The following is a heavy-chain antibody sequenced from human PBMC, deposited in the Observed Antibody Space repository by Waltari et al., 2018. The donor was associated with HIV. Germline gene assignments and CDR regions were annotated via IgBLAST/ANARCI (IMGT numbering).Heavy chain of an antibody. V-gene: IGHV4-39*01. CDR3: LLEGYFYGMDV. CDR2: ISHRGNT. CDR1: GASIGSKYY. D-gene: IGHD1-1*01. J-gene: IGHJ6*02. Sequence: QLQLQESGPGLVKPSETLSLTCSVSGASIGSKYYWGWVRKPQGKELEGIATISHRGNTYYNPSLNNRVTISADTSKNQFSLKLTSVTATDTAVYYCLLEGYFYGMDVWGPGTTVTVSS.